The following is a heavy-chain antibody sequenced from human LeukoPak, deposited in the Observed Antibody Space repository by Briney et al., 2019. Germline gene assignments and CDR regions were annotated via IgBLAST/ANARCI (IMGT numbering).Heavy chain of an antibody. J-gene: IGHJ4*02. D-gene: IGHD6-19*01. V-gene: IGHV4-4*07. CDR2: IFSSGST. CDR3: ARADLDSTGWLRFGC. CDR1: GGSISSYY. Sequence: SETLSLTCTVSGGSISSYYWSWIRQPAGKGLEWIGRIFSSGSTNYSLSLKSRVTMSVDTSKNQFSLELSSVTAADTAVYYCARADLDSTGWLRFGCWGQGTLVTVAS.